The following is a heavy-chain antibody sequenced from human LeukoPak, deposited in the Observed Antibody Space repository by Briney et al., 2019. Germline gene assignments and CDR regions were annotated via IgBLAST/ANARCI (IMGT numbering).Heavy chain of an antibody. CDR1: GYSFTSHY. Sequence: ASVKVSCKASGYSFTSHYMHWVRQAPGQGLEWMGLINPSGSSTLYAQKFQGRVTMTRDTSISTAYMELSRLRSDDTAVYYCARLYCSGGSRAHFDYWGQGTLVTVSS. CDR3: ARLYCSGGSRAHFDY. D-gene: IGHD2-15*01. J-gene: IGHJ4*02. V-gene: IGHV1-46*01. CDR2: INPSGSST.